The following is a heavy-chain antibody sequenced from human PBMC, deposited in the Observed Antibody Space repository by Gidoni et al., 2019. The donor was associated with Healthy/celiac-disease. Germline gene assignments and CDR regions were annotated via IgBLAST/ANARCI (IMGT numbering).Heavy chain of an antibody. CDR3: AKGYCSGGSCYNYYYGMDV. J-gene: IGHJ6*02. CDR1: GFTFSSYA. D-gene: IGHD2-15*01. Sequence: EVQLLESGGGLVQSGGSLSISCAASGFTFSSYAMSWVRQAQGKGLEWVSAIRGSGGSTYYADSVKGRFTISRDNSKNTLYLQMNSLRAEDTAVYYCAKGYCSGGSCYNYYYGMDVWGQGTTVTVSS. CDR2: IRGSGGST. V-gene: IGHV3-23*01.